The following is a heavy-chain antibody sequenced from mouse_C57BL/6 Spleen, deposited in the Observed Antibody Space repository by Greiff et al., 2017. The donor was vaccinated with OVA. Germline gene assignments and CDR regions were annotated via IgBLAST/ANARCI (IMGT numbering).Heavy chain of an antibody. J-gene: IGHJ1*03. D-gene: IGHD1-1*01. CDR2: ISDGGSYT. CDR3: ARETTTVVARYFDV. V-gene: IGHV5-4*01. CDR1: GFTFSSYA. Sequence: EVHLVESGGGLVKPGGSLKLSCAASGFTFSSYAMSWVRQTPEKRLEWVATISDGGSYTYYPDNVKGRFTISRDNAKNNLYLQMSHLKSEDTAMYYCARETTTVVARYFDVWGTGTTVTVSS.